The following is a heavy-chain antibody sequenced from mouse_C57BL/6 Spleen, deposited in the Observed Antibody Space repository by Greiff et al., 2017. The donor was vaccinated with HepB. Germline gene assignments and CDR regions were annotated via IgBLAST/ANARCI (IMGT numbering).Heavy chain of an antibody. D-gene: IGHD2-4*01. CDR2: IHPNSGST. J-gene: IGHJ4*01. Sequence: VQLQQPGAELVKPGASVKLSCKASGHTFTSYWMHWVKQRPGQGLEWIGMIHPNSGSTNYNEKFKSKATLTVDKSSSTAYMQLSSLTSEDSAVYYCARGVSGDYVFAMDYWGQGTSVTVSS. V-gene: IGHV1-64*01. CDR3: ARGVSGDYVFAMDY. CDR1: GHTFTSYW.